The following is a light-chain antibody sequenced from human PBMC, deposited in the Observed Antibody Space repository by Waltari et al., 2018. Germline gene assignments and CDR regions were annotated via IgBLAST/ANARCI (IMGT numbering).Light chain of an antibody. V-gene: IGLV1-40*01. CDR1: SPDIGAGFD. CDR2: GNS. CDR3: QSWDSGLSAFV. Sequence: QSVLTQPPSVSGAPGQRVPIPCTGRSPDIGAGFDIQWYQELPATAPKLLIHGNSDRPSGVPDRFSASRSGTSASLAITGLQAEDEADYYCQSWDSGLSAFVFGTGTKVTVL. J-gene: IGLJ1*01.